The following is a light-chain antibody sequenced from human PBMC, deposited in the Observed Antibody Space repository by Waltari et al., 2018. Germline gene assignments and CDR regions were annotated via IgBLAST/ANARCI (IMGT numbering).Light chain of an antibody. Sequence: DIVMTQSPDSLAVSLGERATINCKSSQRVLYSSNNNNYLAWYQQKPGKSPKLLIYWASTRESGVPDRFSGSGSGADFTLTISTLQAEDVAVYYCQQYYSTPYTFGQGTRLEIK. V-gene: IGKV4-1*01. CDR2: WAS. CDR3: QQYYSTPYT. J-gene: IGKJ2*01. CDR1: QRVLYSSNNNNY.